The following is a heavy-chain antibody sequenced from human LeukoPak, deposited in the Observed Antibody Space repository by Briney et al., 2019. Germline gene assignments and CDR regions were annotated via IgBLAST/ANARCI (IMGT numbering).Heavy chain of an antibody. CDR2: ISSSSSYI. D-gene: IGHD1-26*01. V-gene: IGHV3-21*01. Sequence: GGSLRLSCAASGFTFSSYSMNWVRQAPGKGLEWVSSISSSSSYIYYADSVKGRFTISRDNAKNSLYLQMNSLRAEDTAVYYCARYRRELLIGGAFDHWGQGTLVTVSS. CDR3: ARYRRELLIGGAFDH. CDR1: GFTFSSYS. J-gene: IGHJ4*02.